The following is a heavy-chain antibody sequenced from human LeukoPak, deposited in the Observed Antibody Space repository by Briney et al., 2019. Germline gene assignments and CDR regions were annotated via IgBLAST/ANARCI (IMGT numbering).Heavy chain of an antibody. CDR3: ARAGSSWPYNWFDP. D-gene: IGHD6-13*01. J-gene: IGHJ5*02. Sequence: GGSLRLSCAASGFTFSSYSMNWVRQAPGKGLEWVSAISGSGGSTYYADSVKGRFTISRDNSKNTLYLQMNSLRAEDTAVYYCARAGSSWPYNWFDPWGQGTLVTVSS. CDR1: GFTFSSYS. CDR2: ISGSGGST. V-gene: IGHV3-23*01.